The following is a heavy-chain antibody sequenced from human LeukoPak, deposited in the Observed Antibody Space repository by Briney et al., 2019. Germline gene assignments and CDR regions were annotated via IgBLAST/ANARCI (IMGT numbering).Heavy chain of an antibody. CDR1: GGTFSSYA. D-gene: IGHD6-19*01. CDR2: IIPILGIA. J-gene: IGHJ6*02. Sequence: ASVKVSCKASGGTFSSYAISWVRQAPGQGLEWMGRIIPILGIANYAQKFQGRVTITADKSTSTAYMELSRLRSDDTAVYYCARDLAVAGLGMDVWGQGTTVTVSS. V-gene: IGHV1-69*04. CDR3: ARDLAVAGLGMDV.